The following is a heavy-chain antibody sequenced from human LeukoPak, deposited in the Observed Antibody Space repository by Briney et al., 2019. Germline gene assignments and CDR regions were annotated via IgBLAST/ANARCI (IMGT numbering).Heavy chain of an antibody. V-gene: IGHV3-74*01. Sequence: PGGSLRLSCAASGFTFSNYWMHWVRQAPGKGLVWVSHSNHDGSRTTYAGSVKGRFTVSRDNAKNTLNLQMNSLRAEDTAVYYCARDLFFSDAGYSSGWRAEYFHHWGQGTLVTVSS. J-gene: IGHJ1*01. CDR1: GFTFSNYW. CDR3: ARDLFFSDAGYSSGWRAEYFHH. D-gene: IGHD6-19*01. CDR2: SNHDGSRT.